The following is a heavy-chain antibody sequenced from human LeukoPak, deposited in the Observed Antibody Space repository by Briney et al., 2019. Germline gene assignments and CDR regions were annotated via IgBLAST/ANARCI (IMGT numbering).Heavy chain of an antibody. Sequence: ASVKVSCKAFGYTFTGYYMHWVRQAPGQGLEWMGWINPNSGGTNYAQKFQGRVTMTRDTSISTAYMELSRLRSDDTAVYYCARGAPNYYGSGTYETIDYWGQGTLVTVSS. CDR2: INPNSGGT. V-gene: IGHV1-2*02. CDR3: ARGAPNYYGSGTYETIDY. CDR1: GYTFTGYY. D-gene: IGHD3-10*01. J-gene: IGHJ4*02.